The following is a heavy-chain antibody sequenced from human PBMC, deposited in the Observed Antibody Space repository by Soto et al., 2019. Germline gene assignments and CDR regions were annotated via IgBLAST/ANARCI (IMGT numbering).Heavy chain of an antibody. J-gene: IGHJ4*02. CDR3: AHSGGRAAARPYPFRY. D-gene: IGHD6-6*01. CDR2: IYWDDDK. Sequence: SGPTLVNPTQTLTPTCTFSGFSLSTSGVGVGWIRQPPGKALEWLALIYWDDDKRYSPSLKSRLTITKDTSKNQVVLTMTNMDPVDTATYYCAHSGGRAAARPYPFRYWGQGTLVTVSS. V-gene: IGHV2-5*02. CDR1: GFSLSTSGVG.